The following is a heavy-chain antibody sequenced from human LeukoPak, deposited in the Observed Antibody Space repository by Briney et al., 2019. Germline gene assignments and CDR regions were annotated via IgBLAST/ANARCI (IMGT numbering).Heavy chain of an antibody. Sequence: GGSLRLSCAASGFTFSSYSMNWVRQAPGKGLEWVSSISSSSSYIYYADSVKGRFTISRDNAKNSLYLQMNSLRAEDTAVYYCARVGGGNTVSFDYWGQGTLVTVSS. V-gene: IGHV3-21*01. CDR1: GFTFSSYS. D-gene: IGHD4-17*01. CDR2: ISSSSSYI. J-gene: IGHJ4*02. CDR3: ARVGGGNTVSFDY.